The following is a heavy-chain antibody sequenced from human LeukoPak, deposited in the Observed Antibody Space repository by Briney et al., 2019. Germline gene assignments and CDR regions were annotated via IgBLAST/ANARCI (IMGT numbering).Heavy chain of an antibody. Sequence: PGGSLRLSCAASGFTFSSYNMNWVRQAPGKGLEWVSYISGSTTTIYYADSVKGRFTISRDNAKNSLYLQMNSLRAEDTAVYYCARDFTRVFDYWGQGTLVTVSS. CDR2: ISGSTTTI. CDR1: GFTFSSYN. V-gene: IGHV3-48*04. CDR3: ARDFTRVFDY. J-gene: IGHJ4*02. D-gene: IGHD6-13*01.